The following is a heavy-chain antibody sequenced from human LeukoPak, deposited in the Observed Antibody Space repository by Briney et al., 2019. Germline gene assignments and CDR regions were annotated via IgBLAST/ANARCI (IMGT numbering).Heavy chain of an antibody. CDR1: GGSFSGYY. D-gene: IGHD2-21*01. V-gene: IGHV4-34*01. CDR3: ARGGGEAPSS. J-gene: IGHJ4*02. Sequence: SETLSLTCAVYGGSFSGYYWSWIRQPPGKGLEWIREINHSGSTNYSPSLKSRVTISTDTSKNQFSLKLSSVTAADTAVYFCARGGGEAPSSWGQGNLVTVSS. CDR2: INHSGST.